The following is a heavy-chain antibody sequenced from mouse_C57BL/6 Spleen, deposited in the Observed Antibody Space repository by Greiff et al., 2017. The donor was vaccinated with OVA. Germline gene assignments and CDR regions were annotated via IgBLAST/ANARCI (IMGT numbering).Heavy chain of an antibody. CDR1: GYTFTSYW. CDR3: ARSGLTGRNYFDY. Sequence: QVQLQQSGTELVKPGASVKLSCKASGYTFTSYWMHWVKQRPGQGLEWIGNINPSNGGTNYNEKFKSKATLTVDKSSSTAYMQLSSLTSEDSAVYYCARSGLTGRNYFDYWGQGTTLTVSS. D-gene: IGHD4-1*01. CDR2: INPSNGGT. V-gene: IGHV1-53*01. J-gene: IGHJ2*01.